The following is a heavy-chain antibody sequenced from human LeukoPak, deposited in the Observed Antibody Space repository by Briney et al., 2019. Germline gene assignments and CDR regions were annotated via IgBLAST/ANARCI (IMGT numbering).Heavy chain of an antibody. CDR2: IYYSGST. J-gene: IGHJ4*02. CDR1: GGSISSSSYY. D-gene: IGHD3-10*01. Sequence: PSETLSLTCTVSGGSISSSSYYWGWIRQPPGKGLEWIGSIYYSGSTYYNLSLKSRVTISVDTSKNQFSLKLSSVTAADTAVYYCARGVGRYTMVRGSDYWGQGTLVTVSS. CDR3: ARGVGRYTMVRGSDY. V-gene: IGHV4-39*07.